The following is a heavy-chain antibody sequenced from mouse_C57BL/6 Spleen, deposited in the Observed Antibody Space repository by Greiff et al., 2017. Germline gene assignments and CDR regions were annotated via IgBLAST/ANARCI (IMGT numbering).Heavy chain of an antibody. CDR3: ARSWGSWYFDV. CDR1: GYTFTDYY. CDR2: INPNNGGT. D-gene: IGHD4-1*01. Sequence: VQLQQSGPELVKPGASVKISCKASGYTFTDYYMNWVKQSHGKSLEWIGDINPNNGGTSYNQKFKGKATLTVDKSSSTAYMELRSLTSEDSAVYYCARSWGSWYFDVWGTGTTVTVSS. V-gene: IGHV1-26*01. J-gene: IGHJ1*03.